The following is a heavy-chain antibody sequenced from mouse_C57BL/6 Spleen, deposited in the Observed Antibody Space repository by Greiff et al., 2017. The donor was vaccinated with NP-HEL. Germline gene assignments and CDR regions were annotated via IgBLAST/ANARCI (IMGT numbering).Heavy chain of an antibody. D-gene: IGHD1-1*01. CDR3: ARGITTVVERAMDY. Sequence: VQLQQSGAELARPGASVKLSCKASGYTFTSYGISWVKQRTGQGLEWIGEIYPRSGNTYYNEKFKGKATLTADKSTSTAYMELRSLTSEDSAVYFCARGITTVVERAMDYWGQGTSVTVSS. CDR1: GYTFTSYG. V-gene: IGHV1-81*01. CDR2: IYPRSGNT. J-gene: IGHJ4*01.